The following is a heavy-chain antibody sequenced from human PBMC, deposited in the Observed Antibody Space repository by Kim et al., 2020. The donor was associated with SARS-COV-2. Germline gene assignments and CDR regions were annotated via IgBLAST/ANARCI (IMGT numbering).Heavy chain of an antibody. CDR2: IYPGDSDT. CDR1: GYSFTSYW. Sequence: GESLKISCKGSGYSFTSYWIGWVRQMPGKGLEWMGIIYPGDSDTRYSPSFQGQVTISADKSISTAYLQWSSLKASDTAMYYCASRVYCSSTSCYAFDIWGQGTMVTVSS. CDR3: ASRVYCSSTSCYAFDI. V-gene: IGHV5-51*01. D-gene: IGHD2-2*01. J-gene: IGHJ3*02.